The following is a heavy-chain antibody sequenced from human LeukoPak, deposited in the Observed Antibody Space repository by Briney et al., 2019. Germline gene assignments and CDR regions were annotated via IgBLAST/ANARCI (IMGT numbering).Heavy chain of an antibody. D-gene: IGHD5-18*01. J-gene: IGHJ4*02. Sequence: ASVKVSCKTSGYTFTSYYIHWVRQAPGQGLEWMGIIYPGGGSTNYAQKFQGRLTMTRDMSTSTVYMELSSLRSEDTAVYYCARTWHTAMALFDYWGQGTLVTVSS. V-gene: IGHV1-46*01. CDR1: GYTFTSYY. CDR3: ARTWHTAMALFDY. CDR2: IYPGGGST.